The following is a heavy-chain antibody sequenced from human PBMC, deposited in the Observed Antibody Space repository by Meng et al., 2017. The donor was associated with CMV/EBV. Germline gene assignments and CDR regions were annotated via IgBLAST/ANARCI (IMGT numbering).Heavy chain of an antibody. CDR1: GFTFSSYA. V-gene: IGHV3-23*01. D-gene: IGHD6-19*01. Sequence: GESLKISCAASGFTFSSYAMHWVRQAPGKGLEWVSAISGSGGSTYYADSVKGRFTISRDNSKNTLYLQMNSLRAEDTAVYYCAKDRTVAGKYYFDYWGQGTLVTVSS. J-gene: IGHJ4*02. CDR2: ISGSGGST. CDR3: AKDRTVAGKYYFDY.